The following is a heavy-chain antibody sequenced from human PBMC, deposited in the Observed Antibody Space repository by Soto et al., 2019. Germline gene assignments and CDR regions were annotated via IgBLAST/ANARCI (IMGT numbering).Heavy chain of an antibody. CDR3: AVTTAPNDAFDI. Sequence: GASVKVSCKASGYTFTSYGISCVRQAPGQGLEWMGWISAYNGNTNYAQKLQGRVTMTTDTSTSTAYMELRSLRSDDTAVYYCAVTTAPNDAFDIWGQGTMVTVSS. D-gene: IGHD4-17*01. V-gene: IGHV1-18*01. J-gene: IGHJ3*02. CDR1: GYTFTSYG. CDR2: ISAYNGNT.